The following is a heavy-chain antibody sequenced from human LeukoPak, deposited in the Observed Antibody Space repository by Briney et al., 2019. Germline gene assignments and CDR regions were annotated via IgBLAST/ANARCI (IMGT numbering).Heavy chain of an antibody. CDR1: GYSIGVGYY. V-gene: IGHV4-38-2*01. Sequence: SETLPLTCGVSGYSIGVGYYWGWIRQPPGKGLEWIGGIHYSGNTYYNPSLKSRVTISMDTSKNQFSLKLSSVTAADTAVYYCARVNTANTKYFFDYWGQGTLVTVSS. CDR3: ARVNTANTKYFFDY. D-gene: IGHD5-18*01. CDR2: IHYSGNT. J-gene: IGHJ4*02.